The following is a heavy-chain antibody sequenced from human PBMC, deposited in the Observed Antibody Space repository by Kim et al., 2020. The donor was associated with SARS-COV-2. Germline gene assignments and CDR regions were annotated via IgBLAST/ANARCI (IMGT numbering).Heavy chain of an antibody. CDR3: ARVGSDYYGSGSPADAFDI. J-gene: IGHJ3*02. Sequence: SETLSLTCTVSGGSISSGGYYWSWIRQHPVKGLEWIGYIYYSGSTYYNPSLKSRVTISVDTSKNQFSLKLSSVTAADTAVYYCARVGSDYYGSGSPADAFDIWGHGTMVTVSS. CDR2: IYYSGST. V-gene: IGHV4-31*03. D-gene: IGHD3-10*01. CDR1: GGSISSGGYY.